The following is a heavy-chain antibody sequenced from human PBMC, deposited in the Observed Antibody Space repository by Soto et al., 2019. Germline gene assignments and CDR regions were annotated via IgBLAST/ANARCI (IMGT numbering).Heavy chain of an antibody. D-gene: IGHD5-12*01. CDR2: INAYNGNT. Sequence: QVQLVQSGAEVKKPGASVKVSCVASGYTFSIYGISWVRQAPGQGLEWMGWINAYNGNTKYAQKFQGRVTMTTDTSTSTGYMELGRLKSDDTAVYYCAIDYGRWLPLLFDYWGQGTLVTVSS. CDR1: GYTFSIYG. J-gene: IGHJ4*02. V-gene: IGHV1-18*04. CDR3: AIDYGRWLPLLFDY.